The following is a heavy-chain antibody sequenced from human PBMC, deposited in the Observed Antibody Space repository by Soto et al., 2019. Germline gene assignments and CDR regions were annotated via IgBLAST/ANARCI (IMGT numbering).Heavy chain of an antibody. CDR1: GFTFSSYA. J-gene: IGHJ4*02. CDR3: AKGSSGWWDFDY. Sequence: GGSLRLSCAASGFTFSSYAMSWVRQAPGKGLEWVSAISGSGGSTYFADSVKGRFTISRDNSKNTLYLQMNSLRAEDAAVYYCAKGSSGWWDFDYWGQGTLVTVSS. V-gene: IGHV3-23*01. D-gene: IGHD6-19*01. CDR2: ISGSGGST.